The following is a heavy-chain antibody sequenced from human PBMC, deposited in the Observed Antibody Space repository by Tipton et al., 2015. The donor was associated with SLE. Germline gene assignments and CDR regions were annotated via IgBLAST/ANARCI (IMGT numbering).Heavy chain of an antibody. V-gene: IGHV4-61*02. J-gene: IGHJ4*02. D-gene: IGHD3-22*01. Sequence: TLSLTCAVSGYSISSGYYWGWIRQPAGKGLEWIGRIYTSGSTNYNPSLKSRVTMSVDTSKNQFSLKLSPVTAADTAVYYCARESDDSSGYSDYWGQGTLVTVSS. CDR1: GYSISSGYY. CDR3: ARESDDSSGYSDY. CDR2: IYTSGST.